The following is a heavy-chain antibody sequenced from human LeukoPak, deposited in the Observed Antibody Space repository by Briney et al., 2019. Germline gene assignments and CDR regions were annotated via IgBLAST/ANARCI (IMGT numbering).Heavy chain of an antibody. V-gene: IGHV3-43*02. D-gene: IGHD4-23*01. CDR2: FSGDGRRT. CDR3: TKAQAYSGNPRFDY. Sequence: PGGSLRLSCAASGFTFDDYAMHWVRQAPGKGLEWVSFFSGDGRRTYYADSVKGRFTSSRDNSKDSLYLEVNTLRTEDTALYYCTKAQAYSGNPRFDYWGQGTLVTVSS. J-gene: IGHJ4*02. CDR1: GFTFDDYA.